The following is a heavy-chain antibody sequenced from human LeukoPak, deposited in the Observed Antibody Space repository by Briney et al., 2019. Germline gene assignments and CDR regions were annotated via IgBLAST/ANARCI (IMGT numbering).Heavy chain of an antibody. CDR2: IIPIFGTG. V-gene: IGHV1-69*13. Sequence: SVKVSCKASGGTFSSYAFNWVRQAPGQGLEWMGGIIPIFGTGNYAQKFQGRVTITADESTSTVYMELSSLRSEDTAVYYCARGSSGYFLSAFDYWGQGTLVTVSS. CDR1: GGTFSSYA. CDR3: ARGSSGYFLSAFDY. D-gene: IGHD3-22*01. J-gene: IGHJ4*02.